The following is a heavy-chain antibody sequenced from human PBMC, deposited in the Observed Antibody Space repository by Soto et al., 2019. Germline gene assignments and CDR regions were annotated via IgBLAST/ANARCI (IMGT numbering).Heavy chain of an antibody. CDR3: ARDWRGRYCSGGSCYSLPNY. CDR1: GFTFSSYA. J-gene: IGHJ4*02. D-gene: IGHD2-15*01. Sequence: QAQLVESGGGVVQPGRSLRLSCAASGFTFSSYAMHWVRQAPGKGLEWVAVISYDGSNKYYADSVKGRFTISRDNSKNTLYLQMNSLRAEDTAVYYCARDWRGRYCSGGSCYSLPNYWGQGTLVTVSS. CDR2: ISYDGSNK. V-gene: IGHV3-30-3*01.